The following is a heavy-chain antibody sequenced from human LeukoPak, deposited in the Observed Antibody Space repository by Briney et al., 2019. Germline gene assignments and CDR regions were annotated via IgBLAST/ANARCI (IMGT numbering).Heavy chain of an antibody. D-gene: IGHD3-22*01. Sequence: GGSLRLSCAASGFTFSSYAMTWVRQAPGKGLEWVSTITGSGGYTYYADSVKGRFTISRDNSKNALFLRMNSLRAEDTAVYFCAKQSLYDSSGHFHYWGQGTLVTVSS. J-gene: IGHJ4*02. V-gene: IGHV3-23*01. CDR2: ITGSGGYT. CDR1: GFTFSSYA. CDR3: AKQSLYDSSGHFHY.